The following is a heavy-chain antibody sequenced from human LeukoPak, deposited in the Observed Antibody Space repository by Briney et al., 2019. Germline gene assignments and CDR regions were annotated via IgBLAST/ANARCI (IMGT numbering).Heavy chain of an antibody. CDR1: GFTFSSYG. V-gene: IGHV3-30*18. Sequence: GGSLRLSCAASGFTFSSYGMHWVRQAPGKGLEWVAVISYDGSNKYYADSVKGRFTISRDNSKNTLYLQMNSLRAEDTAVYYCAKDLITMIVVDYYYGMDVWGQGTTVTVSS. CDR3: AKDLITMIVVDYYYGMDV. D-gene: IGHD3-22*01. J-gene: IGHJ6*02. CDR2: ISYDGSNK.